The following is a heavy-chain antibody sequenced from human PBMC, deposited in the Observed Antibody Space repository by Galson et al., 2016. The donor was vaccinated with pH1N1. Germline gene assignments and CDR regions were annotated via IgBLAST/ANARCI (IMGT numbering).Heavy chain of an antibody. D-gene: IGHD6-13*01. Sequence: SLRLSCAASGFIFSGYSMNWVRQAPGKGLEWVSSITSGNFHIYYADSVEGRFTISRDNAQNSLLLQMDSLRVDDTALYYCAREWGIGAAGPLDSWGQGALVIVSS. CDR2: ITSGNFHI. J-gene: IGHJ4*02. CDR1: GFIFSGYS. CDR3: AREWGIGAAGPLDS. V-gene: IGHV3-21*04.